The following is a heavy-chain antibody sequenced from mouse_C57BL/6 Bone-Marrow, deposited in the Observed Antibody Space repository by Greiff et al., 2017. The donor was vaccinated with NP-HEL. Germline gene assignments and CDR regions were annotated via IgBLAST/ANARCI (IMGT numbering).Heavy chain of an antibody. Sequence: VQLKESGPVLVKPGASVKMSCKASGYTFTDYYMNWVTPSHGKRLEWLGVINPSNGGTSYNQQFKGKATLTVDKSSSTAYMELNSLTSEDSAVYYCARSRVLLLYWGQGTTLTGSS. D-gene: IGHD1-1*01. CDR3: ARSRVLLLY. J-gene: IGHJ2*01. CDR1: GYTFTDYY. CDR2: INPSNGGT. V-gene: IGHV1-19*01.